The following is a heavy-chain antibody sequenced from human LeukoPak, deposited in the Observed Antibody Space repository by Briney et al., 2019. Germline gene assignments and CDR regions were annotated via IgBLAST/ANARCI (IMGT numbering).Heavy chain of an antibody. CDR3: AKGGDGYNIGY. J-gene: IGHJ4*02. CDR2: ISGSGGST. CDR1: GFTFSSYA. D-gene: IGHD5-24*01. Sequence: GGSLRLSCAASGFTFSSYAMSWVRQAPGKGLEWVSSISGSGGSTYYADSVKGRFSISRDNSKNTLYLQVNSLRADDTAVYYCAKGGDGYNIGYWGQGTLVTVSS. V-gene: IGHV3-23*01.